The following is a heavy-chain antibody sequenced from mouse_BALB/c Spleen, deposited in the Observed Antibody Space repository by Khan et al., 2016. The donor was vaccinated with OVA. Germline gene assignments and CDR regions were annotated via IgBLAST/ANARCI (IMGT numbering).Heavy chain of an antibody. CDR2: ISYSGST. Sequence: EVKLEVSGPGLVKPSQSLSLTCTVTGYSITSGYAWNWIRQFPGNKLEWMGYISYSGSTSYNPSLRSRISITRDTSKNQFFLQLNSVTTEDTATYYCARKNYYGYAMDYWDQGTSVTVSS. D-gene: IGHD1-1*01. CDR1: GYSITSGYA. V-gene: IGHV3-2*02. CDR3: ARKNYYGYAMDY. J-gene: IGHJ4*01.